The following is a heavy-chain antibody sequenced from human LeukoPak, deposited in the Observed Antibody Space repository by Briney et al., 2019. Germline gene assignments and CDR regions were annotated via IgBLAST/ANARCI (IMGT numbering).Heavy chain of an antibody. CDR1: GGTLITHI. CDR3: ARHSSRGQYYAFDF. D-gene: IGHD3-3*01. Sequence: ASVKLSCKASGGTLITHIISWVRQAPGQGLEWMGRVVPVIEIANYAQKFQGRVTITADKSTNTAYMEMNNLRFEDTAVYYCARHSSRGQYYAFDFWGQGALVTVSS. J-gene: IGHJ4*02. CDR2: VVPVIEIA. V-gene: IGHV1-69*02.